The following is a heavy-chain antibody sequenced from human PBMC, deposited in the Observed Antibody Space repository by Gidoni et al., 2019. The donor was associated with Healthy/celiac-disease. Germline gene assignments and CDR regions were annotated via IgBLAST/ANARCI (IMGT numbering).Heavy chain of an antibody. CDR3: ARAKDYGITIFGVVTNYYYYYGMDV. V-gene: IGHV4-4*02. CDR2: IYHSGST. Sequence: QVQLQESGPGLVKPSRTLSLTCAVAGRTIRSSNWSSWVRQPPGKGLEWIGEIYHSGSTNYNPSLKSRVTISVDKSKNQFSLKLSSVTAADTAVYYCARAKDYGITIFGVVTNYYYYYGMDVWGQGTTVTVSS. CDR1: GRTIRSSNW. D-gene: IGHD3-3*01. J-gene: IGHJ6*02.